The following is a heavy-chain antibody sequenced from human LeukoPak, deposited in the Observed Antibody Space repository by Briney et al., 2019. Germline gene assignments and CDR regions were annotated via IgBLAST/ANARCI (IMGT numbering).Heavy chain of an antibody. D-gene: IGHD3-10*01. Sequence: GASLKISCQVSGYRFTNYWIGWGRRMPGKGLEWMGSIDPGDSDTRYSPSFQGQVTISADKSISTPYLQWSSLKASDTAMYYCARHWRPKGITMIRGVRPYYYMDVWGKGTTVT. J-gene: IGHJ6*03. V-gene: IGHV5-51*01. CDR2: IDPGDSDT. CDR3: ARHWRPKGITMIRGVRPYYYMDV. CDR1: GYRFTNYW.